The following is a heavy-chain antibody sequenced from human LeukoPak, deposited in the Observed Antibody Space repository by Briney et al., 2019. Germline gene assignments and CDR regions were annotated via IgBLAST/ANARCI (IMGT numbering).Heavy chain of an antibody. Sequence: LETLSLTRAVYGGSFSGYYWCWIRQPPGKRLEWIGEINHSGSTNYNPSLKSRVTISVDTSKNQFSLKLSSVTAADTAVYYCASLDTDYYDSSGYAKGYFDYWGQGTLSPSPQ. D-gene: IGHD3-22*01. CDR3: ASLDTDYYDSSGYAKGYFDY. CDR1: GGSFSGYY. V-gene: IGHV4-34*01. J-gene: IGHJ4*02. CDR2: INHSGST.